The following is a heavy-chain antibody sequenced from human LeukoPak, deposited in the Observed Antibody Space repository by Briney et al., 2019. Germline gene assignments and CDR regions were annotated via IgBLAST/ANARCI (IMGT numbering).Heavy chain of an antibody. D-gene: IGHD3-22*01. CDR3: ANLLPTPDYDSSNYSQNAFDI. V-gene: IGHV3-21*01. Sequence: PGGSLRLSCAASGFTFSSYSMNWVRQAPGKGLEWVSSISCSSSYIYYADSVKGRFTISRDNAKNSLYLQMNSLRAEDTAAYYSANLLPTPDYDSSNYSQNAFDIWGQGTMVTVSS. J-gene: IGHJ3*02. CDR2: ISCSSSYI. CDR1: GFTFSSYS.